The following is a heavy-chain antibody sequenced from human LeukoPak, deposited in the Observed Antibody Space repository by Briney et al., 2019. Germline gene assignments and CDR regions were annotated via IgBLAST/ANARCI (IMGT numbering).Heavy chain of an antibody. Sequence: NPSETLSLTCTVSSGSISSTSYFWGWFRQPPGKRLEWIVVVYYTGSTYYNPSPKSRVTMSVDTSKNQLSLKLSSVTAADTAVYYCARRGIVGSTAHWLDPWGQGTLVTVSS. CDR2: VYYTGST. D-gene: IGHD1-26*01. CDR1: SGSISSTSYF. CDR3: ARRGIVGSTAHWLDP. V-gene: IGHV4-39*01. J-gene: IGHJ5*02.